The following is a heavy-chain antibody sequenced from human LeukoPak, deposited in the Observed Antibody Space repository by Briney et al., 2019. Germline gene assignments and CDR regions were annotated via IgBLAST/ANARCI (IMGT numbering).Heavy chain of an antibody. CDR1: GFTFSSYW. CDR2: INSDGSST. Sequence: GGSLRLSCAASGFTFSSYWMHWVRQAPGKGLVWVSRINSDGSSTGYADSVKGRFTISRDNAKNTLYLQMNSLRAEDTAVYYCARGHYDILTGYPIFDYWGQGTLVTVSS. J-gene: IGHJ4*02. CDR3: ARGHYDILTGYPIFDY. V-gene: IGHV3-74*01. D-gene: IGHD3-9*01.